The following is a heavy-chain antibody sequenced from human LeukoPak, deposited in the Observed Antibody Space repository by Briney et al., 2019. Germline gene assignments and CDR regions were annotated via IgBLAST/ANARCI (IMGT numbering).Heavy chain of an antibody. CDR3: ARSPTSSYGLFQH. CDR2: TNPNSGGT. Sequence: ASVKVSCKASGYTFTGYYMHWVRQAPGQGLEWMGWTNPNSGGTNYAQKFQGRVTMTRDTSISTVYMELSRLRSDDTAVYYCARSPTSSYGLFQHWGQGTLVTVSS. V-gene: IGHV1-2*02. D-gene: IGHD5-18*01. CDR1: GYTFTGYY. J-gene: IGHJ1*01.